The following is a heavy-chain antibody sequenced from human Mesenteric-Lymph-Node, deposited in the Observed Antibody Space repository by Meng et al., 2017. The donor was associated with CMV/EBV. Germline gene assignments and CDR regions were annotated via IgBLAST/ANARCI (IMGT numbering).Heavy chain of an antibody. CDR1: GYTFTSYG. V-gene: IGHV1-18*01. CDR2: ISAYNGNT. CDR3: ARDHYDSTLYGMDV. J-gene: IGHJ6*02. D-gene: IGHD3-22*01. Sequence: ASVKVSCKASGYTFTSYGISWVRQAPGQGLEWMGWISAYNGNTNYAQKFQGRVTITADKSTSTAYMELSSLRSEDTAVYYCARDHYDSTLYGMDVWGQGTTVTVSS.